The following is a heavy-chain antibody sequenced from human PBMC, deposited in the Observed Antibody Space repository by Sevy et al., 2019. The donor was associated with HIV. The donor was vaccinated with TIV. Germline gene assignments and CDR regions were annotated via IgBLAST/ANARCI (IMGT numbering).Heavy chain of an antibody. D-gene: IGHD3-22*01. V-gene: IGHV3-21*01. CDR1: GFTFSSYS. CDR2: ISSSISYI. J-gene: IGHJ4*02. CDR3: ATGKVNYYDSTFARV. Sequence: GSLILSCAASGFTFSSYSMNWVRQAPGKGLEWVSSISSSISYIYYADSVKGRFTISRDNAKNSLYLQMNSLRAEDTAVYYCATGKVNYYDSTFARVWGQGTLVTVSS.